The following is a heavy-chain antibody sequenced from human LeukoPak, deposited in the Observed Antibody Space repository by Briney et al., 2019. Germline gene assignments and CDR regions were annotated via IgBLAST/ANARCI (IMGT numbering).Heavy chain of an antibody. CDR3: ARGAHCSSTSCDWFDP. V-gene: IGHV4-59*01. Sequence: SETLSLTCTVSGGSISSYYWSWIRQPPGKGLEWIGYIYYSGSTNYNPSLKSRVTISVDTSKNQFSLKLSSVTAADTAVYYCARGAHCSSTSCDWFDPWGQGTLVTVFS. D-gene: IGHD2-2*01. J-gene: IGHJ5*02. CDR1: GGSISSYY. CDR2: IYYSGST.